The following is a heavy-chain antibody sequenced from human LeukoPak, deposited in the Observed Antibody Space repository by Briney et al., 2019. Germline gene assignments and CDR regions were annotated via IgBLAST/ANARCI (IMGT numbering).Heavy chain of an antibody. J-gene: IGHJ4*02. CDR3: ARDPLMDY. CDR1: GLTFSSYW. Sequence: GGSLRLSCAASGLTFSSYWMSWVRQAPGKGLEWVANIKQDGSEKYYVDSVKGRFTFSRDNAKNSLYLQMNSLRAEDTAVYYCARDPLMDYWGQGTLVTVSS. V-gene: IGHV3-7*03. CDR2: IKQDGSEK.